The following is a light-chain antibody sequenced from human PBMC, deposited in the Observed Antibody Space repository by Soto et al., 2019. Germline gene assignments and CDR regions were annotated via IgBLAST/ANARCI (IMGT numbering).Light chain of an antibody. CDR2: GAS. CDR1: QSVSSN. J-gene: IGKJ1*01. CDR3: QQYKDWPTT. V-gene: IGKV3-15*01. Sequence: IGMSQSAAALSVSPGERATLSCRASQSVSSNLAWYQQKPGQAPRLLIYGASTRATGIPARFSGSGAGTDFTLTITGLQSEDFGVYFCQQYKDWPTTFGQGTKVDIK.